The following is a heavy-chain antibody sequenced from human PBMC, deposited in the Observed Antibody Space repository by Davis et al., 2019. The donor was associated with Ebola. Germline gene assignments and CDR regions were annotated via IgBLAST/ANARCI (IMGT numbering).Heavy chain of an antibody. V-gene: IGHV4-59*08. J-gene: IGHJ4*02. D-gene: IGHD6-13*01. CDR2: VYYSGST. CDR1: GGSISDYY. Sequence: SETLSLTCAVSGGSISDYYWNWIRQPPGKGLEWIGNVYYSGSTNYNSSLKGRVTISVDTSKNQFSLNLTSVTAADTAVYFCARHKSGYINSPLDYWGLGALVTVSS. CDR3: ARHKSGYINSPLDY.